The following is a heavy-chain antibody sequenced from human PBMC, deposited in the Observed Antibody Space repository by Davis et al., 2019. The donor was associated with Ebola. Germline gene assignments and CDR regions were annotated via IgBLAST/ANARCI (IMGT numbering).Heavy chain of an antibody. CDR1: GGTFSSYA. J-gene: IGHJ4*02. Sequence: SVKVSCKASGGTFSSYAISWVRQAPGQGLEWMGGIIPILGIANYAQKFQGRVTITADKSTSTAYMELSSLRSEDTAVYYCARPGYYDSSGHYGYFDYWGQGTLVTVSS. D-gene: IGHD3-22*01. V-gene: IGHV1-69*10. CDR2: IIPILGIA. CDR3: ARPGYYDSSGHYGYFDY.